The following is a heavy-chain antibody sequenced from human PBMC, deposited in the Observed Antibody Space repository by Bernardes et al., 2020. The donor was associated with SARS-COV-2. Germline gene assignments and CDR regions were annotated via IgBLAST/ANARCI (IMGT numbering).Heavy chain of an antibody. CDR1: GFTFSSYW. V-gene: IGHV3-7*03. CDR2: IKQDGSEK. J-gene: IGHJ4*02. Sequence: GSLSLSCAASGFTFSSYWMSWVRQAPGKGLEWVANIKQDGSEKYYVDSVKGRFTISRDNAKNSLYLQMNSLRAEDTAVYYCARANNDFWSGGDIWDYWGQGTLVTVSS. D-gene: IGHD3-3*01. CDR3: ARANNDFWSGGDIWDY.